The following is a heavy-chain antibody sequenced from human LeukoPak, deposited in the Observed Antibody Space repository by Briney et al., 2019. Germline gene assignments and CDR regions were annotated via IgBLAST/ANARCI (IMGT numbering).Heavy chain of an antibody. CDR2: IKNDGSDT. J-gene: IGHJ4*02. CDR1: GFTFSSYW. CDR3: ARDIAGLGY. Sequence: PGESLKISCAASGFTFSSYWMDWVRQAPGKGLMWVSRIKNDGSDTGYADSVKGRFTISRDNAKNTLYLQINSLRAEDTAVYYCARDIAGLGYWGQGTLVTVSS. D-gene: IGHD2-21*01. V-gene: IGHV3-74*01.